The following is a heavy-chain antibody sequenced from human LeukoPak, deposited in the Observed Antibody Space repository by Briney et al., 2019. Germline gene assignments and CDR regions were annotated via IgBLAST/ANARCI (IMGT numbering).Heavy chain of an antibody. V-gene: IGHV3-30*03. CDR3: ARTNTAMGSGHFDY. CDR1: GITISDFG. Sequence: GGSLRLSRSASGITISDFGMHWVRQAPGKGLEWVAVISYDGSIKFYADSVKGRFSISRDNSKNTLYVQMNSLSAEDTAVYYCARTNTAMGSGHFDYWGQGTLVTVSS. D-gene: IGHD5-18*01. CDR2: ISYDGSIK. J-gene: IGHJ4*02.